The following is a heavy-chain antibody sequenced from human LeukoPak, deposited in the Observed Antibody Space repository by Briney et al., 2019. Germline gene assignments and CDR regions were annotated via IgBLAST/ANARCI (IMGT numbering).Heavy chain of an antibody. V-gene: IGHV4-34*01. CDR1: GGSFSGYY. CDR2: INHRGST. D-gene: IGHD5-18*01. Sequence: PSETLSLTCAVYGGSFSGYYWGWIRQPPGKGLGWIGEINHRGSTNYDPSLKSRVTISVDTSKNQFSLKLSSVTAADTAVYYCARGPDTAMVLYYYYGMDVWGQGTTVTVSS. J-gene: IGHJ6*02. CDR3: ARGPDTAMVLYYYYGMDV.